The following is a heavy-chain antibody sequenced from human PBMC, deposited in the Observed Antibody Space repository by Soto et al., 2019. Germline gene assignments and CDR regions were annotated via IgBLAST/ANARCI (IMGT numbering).Heavy chain of an antibody. CDR3: ARVGGSGSYYNGGYYYYGMDV. V-gene: IGHV4-59*01. CDR1: GGSISSYY. J-gene: IGHJ6*02. D-gene: IGHD3-10*01. Sequence: SETLSLTCTVSGGSISSYYWSWIRQPPGKGLEWIGYIYYSGSTNYNPSLKSRVTISVDTSKNQFSLKLSSVTAADTAVYYCARVGGSGSYYNGGYYYYGMDVWGQGTTVTVS. CDR2: IYYSGST.